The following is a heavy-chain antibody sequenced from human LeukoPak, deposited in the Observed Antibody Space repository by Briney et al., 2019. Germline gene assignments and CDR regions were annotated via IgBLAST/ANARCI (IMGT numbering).Heavy chain of an antibody. D-gene: IGHD3-22*01. J-gene: IGHJ3*02. V-gene: IGHV7-4-1*02. CDR3: ARENVVVITTRADAFDI. CDR2: INTNTGNP. CDR1: GYTFTSYA. Sequence: ASVKVSCKASGYTFTSYAMNWARQAPGQGLEWMGWINTNTGNPTYAQGFTGRFVFSLDTSVSTAYLQISSLKAEDTAVYYCARENVVVITTRADAFDIWGQGTMVTVSS.